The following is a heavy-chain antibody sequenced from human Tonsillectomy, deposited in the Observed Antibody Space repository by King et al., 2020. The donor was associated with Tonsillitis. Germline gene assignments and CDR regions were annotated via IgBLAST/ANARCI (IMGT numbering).Heavy chain of an antibody. V-gene: IGHV3-23*03. Sequence: VQLVESGGGLVQPGGSLRLSCAASGFTFSSYAMSWVRQAPGKGLEWVSVIYSGGSSTYYADSVKGRFTISRDNSKNTLYLQMNSLRAEDTAVYYCAKVDGSGLYYYGMDVWGQGTTVTVSS. CDR2: IYSGGSST. CDR3: AKVDGSGLYYYGMDV. J-gene: IGHJ6*02. D-gene: IGHD6-19*01. CDR1: GFTFSSYA.